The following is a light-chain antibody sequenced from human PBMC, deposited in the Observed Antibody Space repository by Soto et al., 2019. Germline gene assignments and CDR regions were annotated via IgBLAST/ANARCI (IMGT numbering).Light chain of an antibody. CDR2: GNS. Sequence: QSVQTQPPSVSRAPGQRVTISCTGSSSNIGAGYDVHWYQQLPGTAPKLLIYGNSNRPSGVPDRFSGSKSGTSASLAITGLQAEDETDYYCQSYDSSLSVVFGGGTKLTFL. J-gene: IGLJ2*01. CDR3: QSYDSSLSVV. V-gene: IGLV1-40*01. CDR1: SSNIGAGYD.